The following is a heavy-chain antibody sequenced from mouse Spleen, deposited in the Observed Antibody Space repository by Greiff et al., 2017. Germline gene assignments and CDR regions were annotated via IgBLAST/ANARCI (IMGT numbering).Heavy chain of an antibody. Sequence: VQLKESGPALVKPGASVKISCKASGYSFTDYNMNWVKQSNGKSLEWIGVINPNYGTTSYNQKFKGKATLTVDQSSSTAYMQLNSLTSEDSAVYYCARWGTVVANEAMDYWGQGTSVTVSS. CDR2: INPNYGTT. CDR1: GYSFTDYN. J-gene: IGHJ4*01. D-gene: IGHD1-1*01. V-gene: IGHV1-39*01. CDR3: ARWGTVVANEAMDY.